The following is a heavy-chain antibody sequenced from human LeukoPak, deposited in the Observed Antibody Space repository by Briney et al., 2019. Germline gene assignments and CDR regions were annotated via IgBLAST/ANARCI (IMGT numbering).Heavy chain of an antibody. D-gene: IGHD5-24*01. J-gene: IGHJ4*02. V-gene: IGHV3-21*01. CDR1: GFTFSSYS. CDR3: ARLGRGLRDGYNGALYYFDY. Sequence: PGGSLRLFCAASGFTFSSYSMNWVRQAPGKGLEWVSSISSSSSYIYYADSVKGRFTISRDNAKNSLYLQMNSLRAEDTAVYYCARLGRGLRDGYNGALYYFDYWGQGTLVTVSS. CDR2: ISSSSSYI.